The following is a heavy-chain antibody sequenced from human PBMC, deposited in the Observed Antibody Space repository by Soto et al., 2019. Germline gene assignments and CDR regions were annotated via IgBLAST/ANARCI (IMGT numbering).Heavy chain of an antibody. Sequence: GWSLRLSCADSVFTFGTYSMNWVRQAAGKGLEWIAYISYDSDTIQYADSVKGRFTISRDNAKNSLYLQMNSLRDEDTAVYYCARLYYDYVWGQGTTVTVSS. CDR1: VFTFGTYS. CDR2: ISYDSDTI. CDR3: ARLYYDYV. D-gene: IGHD3-3*01. V-gene: IGHV3-48*02. J-gene: IGHJ6*02.